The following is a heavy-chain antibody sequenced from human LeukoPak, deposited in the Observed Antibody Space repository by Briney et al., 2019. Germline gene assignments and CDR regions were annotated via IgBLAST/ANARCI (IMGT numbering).Heavy chain of an antibody. D-gene: IGHD3-16*01. CDR3: AKGRGMITFGGNPTDY. Sequence: GGSLRLSCAASGFTFNNYAINWVRQAPGKGLEWVSVISGSGDSTYYADSVKGRFINSRDNSKNTVSLTMNSLRAEDTAIYYCAKGRGMITFGGNPTDYWGQGTLVTVSS. V-gene: IGHV3-23*01. CDR2: ISGSGDST. CDR1: GFTFNNYA. J-gene: IGHJ4*02.